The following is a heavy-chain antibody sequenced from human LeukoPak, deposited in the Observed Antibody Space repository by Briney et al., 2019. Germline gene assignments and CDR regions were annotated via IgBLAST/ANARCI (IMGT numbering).Heavy chain of an antibody. CDR3: AREALSGSYYRVGYYYGMDV. CDR2: ISSSSSYI. Sequence: GGALRLSCAASGFTFSSYIMNWVRQAPGKGLEWVSSISSSSSYIYYADSVKGRFTISRDNAKNSLYLQMNSLRAEDTAVYYCAREALSGSYYRVGYYYGMDVWGQGTTVTVSS. J-gene: IGHJ6*02. CDR1: GFTFSSYI. V-gene: IGHV3-21*01. D-gene: IGHD3-10*01.